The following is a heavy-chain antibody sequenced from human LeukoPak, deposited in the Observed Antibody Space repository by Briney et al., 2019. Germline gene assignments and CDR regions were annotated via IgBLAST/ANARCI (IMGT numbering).Heavy chain of an antibody. V-gene: IGHV3-53*01. CDR2: IYIGGNT. CDR1: EFTVSSNY. J-gene: IGHJ6*02. D-gene: IGHD3-10*01. CDR3: AREDGSGSYPGYYYGMDV. Sequence: GGSLRLSCAASEFTVSSNYMHWVRQALGKGLEWVSLIYIGGNTFYADSVKGRFTISRDNSKNTLYLQMNSLRAEDTAVYYCAREDGSGSYPGYYYGMDVWGQGTTVTVSS.